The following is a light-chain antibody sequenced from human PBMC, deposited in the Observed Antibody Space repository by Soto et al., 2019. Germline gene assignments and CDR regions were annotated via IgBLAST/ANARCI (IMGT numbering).Light chain of an antibody. CDR2: EVT. CDR3: TSYVGDDIWV. Sequence: QSVLTQPPSASGSPGQSVTISCTGTSSDVGAYKYVSWYLQYPGKAPKLMISEVTKRPSGVPDRFSGSKSGNTASLTVSGLQAEDEADYYCTSYVGDDIWVFGGGTKVTVL. J-gene: IGLJ3*02. CDR1: SSDVGAYKY. V-gene: IGLV2-8*01.